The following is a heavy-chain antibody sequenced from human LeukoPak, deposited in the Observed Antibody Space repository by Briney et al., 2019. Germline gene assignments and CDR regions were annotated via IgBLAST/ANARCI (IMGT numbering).Heavy chain of an antibody. D-gene: IGHD3-22*01. CDR1: GGSISSYY. V-gene: IGHV4-59*01. CDR3: ARVYDSSGYLYYFDY. J-gene: IGHJ4*02. CDR2: IYYSGST. Sequence: SETLSLTCTVSGGSISSYYWSWIRQPPGKGLEWIGYIYYSGSTNYNPSLKSRVTISVDTSKNQFSLKLSSVIAADTAVYYCARVYDSSGYLYYFDYWGQGTLVTVSS.